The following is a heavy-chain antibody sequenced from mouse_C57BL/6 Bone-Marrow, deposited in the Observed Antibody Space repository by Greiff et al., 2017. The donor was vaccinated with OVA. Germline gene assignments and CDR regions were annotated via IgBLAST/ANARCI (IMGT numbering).Heavy chain of an antibody. CDR3: ARDFRYGSPHY. D-gene: IGHD1-1*01. CDR2: ISDGGSYT. J-gene: IGHJ4*01. Sequence: EVKLVESGGGLVKPGGSLKLSCAASGFTFSSYAMSWVRQTPEKRLEWVATISDGGSYTYYPDNVKGRFTISRDNAKNNLDLQMSHLKSEDTAMYYCARDFRYGSPHYWGQGTSVTVSS. V-gene: IGHV5-4*01. CDR1: GFTFSSYA.